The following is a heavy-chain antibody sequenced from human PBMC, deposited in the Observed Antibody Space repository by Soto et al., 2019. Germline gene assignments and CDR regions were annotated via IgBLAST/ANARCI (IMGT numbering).Heavy chain of an antibody. J-gene: IGHJ4*02. CDR3: VCGGNYFVY. CDR1: GFTFTTYW. Sequence: EVQLVGSGGGLVQPGGSLRLSCAASGFTFTTYWMTWVRQPPGKGLEWVANMNQDGSERYYVDSVRGRFTISRDNAKNSLYRQMSSLIAEDTAVYYCVCGGNYFVYWGQGTLVTVSP. CDR2: MNQDGSER. V-gene: IGHV3-7*01. D-gene: IGHD3-16*01.